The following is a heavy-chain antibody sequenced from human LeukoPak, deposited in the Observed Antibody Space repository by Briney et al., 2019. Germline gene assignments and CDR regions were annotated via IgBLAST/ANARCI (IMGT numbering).Heavy chain of an antibody. CDR1: GYSISSGYY. J-gene: IGHJ3*02. CDR2: IYHSGST. Sequence: PSETLSLTCTVSGYSISSGYYWGWIRQPPGKGLEWIGSIYHSGSTYYNPSLKSRVTISVDTSKNQFSLKLSSVTAADTAVYYCARELQYYDYVWGSSKDAFDIWGQGIMVTVSS. D-gene: IGHD3-16*01. V-gene: IGHV4-38-2*02. CDR3: ARELQYYDYVWGSSKDAFDI.